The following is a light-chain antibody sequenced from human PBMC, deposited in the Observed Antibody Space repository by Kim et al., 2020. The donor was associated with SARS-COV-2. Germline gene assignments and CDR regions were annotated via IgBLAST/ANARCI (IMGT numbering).Light chain of an antibody. CDR3: QQYNDWPLA. J-gene: IGKJ4*01. CDR1: QSLNNN. CDR2: CAS. V-gene: IGKV3-15*01. Sequence: VCPGERATLSCRANQSLNNNLAWYQKKPGQAPRLLMYCASSRATGIQARFTGSGSGTEFTLTISSLQSEDSAVYYCQQYNDWPLAFGGGTKVDIK.